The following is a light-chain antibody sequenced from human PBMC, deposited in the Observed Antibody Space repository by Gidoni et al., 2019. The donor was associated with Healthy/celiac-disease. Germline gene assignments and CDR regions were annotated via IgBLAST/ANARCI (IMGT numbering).Light chain of an antibody. J-gene: IGLJ1*01. CDR3: CSYAGSYTYV. CDR1: SSDVGGYHY. CDR2: DVR. Sequence: QSALTQPRSVSGSPGQSVTISCTGTSSDVGGYHYVSWYQQPPGKAPKLMIYDVRKRPSGVPDRFSGSKSGNPASLTISGLQAEDEADYYCCSYAGSYTYVFGTGTKVTVL. V-gene: IGLV2-11*01.